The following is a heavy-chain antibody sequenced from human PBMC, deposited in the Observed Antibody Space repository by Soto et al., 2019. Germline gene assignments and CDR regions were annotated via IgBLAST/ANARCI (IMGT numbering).Heavy chain of an antibody. Sequence: ASVKVSCKASGHTFTDYFLHWVRQAPGQGLEWMGWVNPNSGGTSYAQKFKDWVTMTRDTSINTAYMELRRLRSDDTALYFCARDLDYGGNSEASDVWGQGTMVTVSS. J-gene: IGHJ3*01. D-gene: IGHD4-17*01. CDR2: VNPNSGGT. V-gene: IGHV1-2*04. CDR3: ARDLDYGGNSEASDV. CDR1: GHTFTDYF.